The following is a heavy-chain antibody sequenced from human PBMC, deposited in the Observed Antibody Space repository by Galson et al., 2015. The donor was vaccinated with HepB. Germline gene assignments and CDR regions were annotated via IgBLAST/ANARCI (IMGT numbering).Heavy chain of an antibody. CDR1: GGTFSSYA. J-gene: IGHJ3*02. V-gene: IGHV1-69*13. CDR2: IIPIFGTA. D-gene: IGHD3-3*01. CDR3: ARVLLRFLEWSNRGAFDI. Sequence: SVKVSCKASGGTFSSYAISWVRQAPGQGLEWMGGIIPIFGTANYAQKFQGRVTITADESTSTAYMELSSLRSEDTAVYYCARVLLRFLEWSNRGAFDIWSQGTTVTVSS.